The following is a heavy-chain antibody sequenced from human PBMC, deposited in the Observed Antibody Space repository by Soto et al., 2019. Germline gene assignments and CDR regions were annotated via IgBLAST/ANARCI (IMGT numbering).Heavy chain of an antibody. Sequence: GGSLRLSCAASGFTFSSYSMNWVRQAPGKGLEWVSSISSSSSYIYYADSVKGRFTISRDNAKNSLYLQMNSLRAEDTAVYYCARDLSSTPPGVESGYDYGNDYWGQGTLVTVSS. CDR3: ARDLSSTPPGVESGYDYGNDY. J-gene: IGHJ4*02. CDR2: ISSSSSYI. D-gene: IGHD5-12*01. CDR1: GFTFSSYS. V-gene: IGHV3-21*01.